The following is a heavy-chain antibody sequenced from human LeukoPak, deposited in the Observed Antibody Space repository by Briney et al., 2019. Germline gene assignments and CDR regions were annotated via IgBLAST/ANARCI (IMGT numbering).Heavy chain of an antibody. CDR3: AREVSGSCDY. J-gene: IGHJ4*02. D-gene: IGHD2-15*01. V-gene: IGHV3-64*01. Sequence: GGSLRLSCAASGFTFSSYAMHWVRQAPGKGLEYVSAISSNGGSTYYANSVKGRFTISRDNSKNTLYLQMGSLRAEDMAVYYCAREVSGSCDYWGRGTLVTVSS. CDR1: GFTFSSYA. CDR2: ISSNGGST.